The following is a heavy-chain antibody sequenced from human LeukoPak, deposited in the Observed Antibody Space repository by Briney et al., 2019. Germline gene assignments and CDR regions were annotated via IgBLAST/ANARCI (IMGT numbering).Heavy chain of an antibody. J-gene: IGHJ6*03. CDR2: MNPNSGNT. D-gene: IGHD6-6*01. CDR1: GYTFTSYD. Sequence: ASVKVSCKASGYTFTSYDINWVRQATGQGLEWMGWMNPNSGNTGYAQKFQGRVTITRNTSISTAYMELSSLRSEDTAVYYCARVFGSGSRLAARQPAAGSYYYMDVWGKGTTVTVSS. CDR3: ARVFGSGSRLAARQPAAGSYYYMDV. V-gene: IGHV1-8*03.